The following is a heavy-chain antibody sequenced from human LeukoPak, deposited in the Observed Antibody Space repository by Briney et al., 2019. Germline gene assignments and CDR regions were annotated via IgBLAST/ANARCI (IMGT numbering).Heavy chain of an antibody. CDR2: IYYRERT. J-gene: IGHJ4*02. Sequence: PSESLSLSCTVSGVSISIRSNYWGWIRQPPGQGLEWVGSIYYRERTYYNPSLKRRATISVDTTKTQFSLKLSSVTAAPTAVYYCARLLSSGWTGRLDYWGQGTLVTVS. V-gene: IGHV4-39*01. CDR1: GVSISIRSNY. CDR3: ARLLSSGWTGRLDY. D-gene: IGHD6-19*01.